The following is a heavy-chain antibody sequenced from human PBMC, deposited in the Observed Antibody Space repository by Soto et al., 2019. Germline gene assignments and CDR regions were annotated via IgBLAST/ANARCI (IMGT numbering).Heavy chain of an antibody. Sequence: QVQLQESGPGLVKPAQTLSLTCTVSGGSITSGGYYWNWIRQHPGKGLEWIGYIYHNGNTYYNPSLKSRFTISVATSKNQFYLKLNSVTAADTAVFYCARGSGVPGIAVAGLDYWGQGTLVSVSS. J-gene: IGHJ4*02. V-gene: IGHV4-31*03. CDR1: GGSITSGGYY. CDR3: ARGSGVPGIAVAGLDY. CDR2: IYHNGNT. D-gene: IGHD6-19*01.